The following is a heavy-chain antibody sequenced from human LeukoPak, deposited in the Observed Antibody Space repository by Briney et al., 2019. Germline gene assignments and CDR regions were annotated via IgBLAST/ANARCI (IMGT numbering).Heavy chain of an antibody. CDR1: GFTFNSYS. CDR2: ISSSSSTI. J-gene: IGHJ3*02. V-gene: IGHV3-48*01. CDR3: ATPGETGAFDI. Sequence: PGGSLRLSCAASGFTFNSYSMNWVRQAPGKGLEWVSYISSSSSTIYYADSVKGRFTISRDNAKNSLYLQMNSLRAEDTAVYYCATPGETGAFDIWGQGTMVTVSS. D-gene: IGHD7-27*01.